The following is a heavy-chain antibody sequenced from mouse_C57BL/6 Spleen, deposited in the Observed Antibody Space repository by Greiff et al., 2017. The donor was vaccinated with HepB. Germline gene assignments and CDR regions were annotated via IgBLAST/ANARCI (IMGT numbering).Heavy chain of an antibody. Sequence: EVKLMESGGGLVKPGGSLKLSCAASGFTFSSYTMSWVRQTPEKRLEWVATISGGGGNTYYPDSVKGRFTISRDNAKNTLYLQMSSLRSEDTALYYCARQGSSYVAWFAYWGQGTLVTVSA. CDR1: GFTFSSYT. CDR3: ARQGSSYVAWFAY. CDR2: ISGGGGNT. D-gene: IGHD1-1*01. V-gene: IGHV5-9*01. J-gene: IGHJ3*01.